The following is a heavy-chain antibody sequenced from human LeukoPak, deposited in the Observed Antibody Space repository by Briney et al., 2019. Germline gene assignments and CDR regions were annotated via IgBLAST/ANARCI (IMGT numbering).Heavy chain of an antibody. CDR3: ARGRIAARSRARGVFDY. CDR1: GGSISSSSYY. J-gene: IGHJ4*02. CDR2: IYYSGST. Sequence: SETLSLTCTVSGGSISSSSYYWGWIRQPPGKGLEWIGSIYYSGSTYYNPSLKSRVTISVDTSKNQFSLKLSSVTAADTAVYYCARGRIAARSRARGVFDYWGQGTLVTVSS. V-gene: IGHV4-39*07. D-gene: IGHD6-6*01.